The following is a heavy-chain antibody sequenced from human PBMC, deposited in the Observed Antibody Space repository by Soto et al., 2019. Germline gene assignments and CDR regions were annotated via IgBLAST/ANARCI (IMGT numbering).Heavy chain of an antibody. V-gene: IGHV3-73*02. J-gene: IGHJ2*01. CDR3: TSSVASDWYFDL. CDR2: IRSKANTYAT. D-gene: IGHD2-15*01. Sequence: EVQLVESGGDLVQPGGSLKLSCAASGFTFSGSAMHWVRQASGKGLEWVGRIRSKANTYATAYAASMTGRFTISRDDSKNTAYLQMNSLQTEDTAVYYCTSSVASDWYFDLWGRGTLVTVSS. CDR1: GFTFSGSA.